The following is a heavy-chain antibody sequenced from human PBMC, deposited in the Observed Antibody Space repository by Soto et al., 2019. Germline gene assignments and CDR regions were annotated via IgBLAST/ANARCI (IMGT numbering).Heavy chain of an antibody. V-gene: IGHV3-20*04. CDR2: INWNGGST. CDR3: ARAPYYYDSSGYYRFDY. D-gene: IGHD3-22*01. Sequence: GGSLRLSCAASGFTFDDYGMSWVRQAPGKGLEWVSGINWNGGSTGYEDSVKGRFTISRDNAKNSLYLQMNSLRAEDTALYYWARAPYYYDSSGYYRFDYWGQGTLVTVSS. CDR1: GFTFDDYG. J-gene: IGHJ4*02.